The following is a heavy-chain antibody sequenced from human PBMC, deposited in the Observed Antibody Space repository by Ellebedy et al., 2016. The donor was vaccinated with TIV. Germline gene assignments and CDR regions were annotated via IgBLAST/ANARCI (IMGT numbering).Heavy chain of an antibody. V-gene: IGHV3-33*01. CDR2: IWYDGSNK. Sequence: GGSLRLSCAASGFTFSSYAMHWVRQAPGKGLEWVSVIWYDGSNKYYLDSMKDRFTISRDNSKNTLYLKMNSLRVEDTAVYHCARGGYATSQFAVGGDYWGPGTLVTVSS. CDR1: GFTFSSYA. CDR3: ARGGYATSQFAVGGDY. J-gene: IGHJ4*02. D-gene: IGHD3-16*01.